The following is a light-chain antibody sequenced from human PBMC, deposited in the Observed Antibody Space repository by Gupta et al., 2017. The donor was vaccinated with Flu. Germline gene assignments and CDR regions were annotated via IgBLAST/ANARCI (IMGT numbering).Light chain of an antibody. CDR1: SSDVGRYNY. CDR3: SSYTSSDTFV. Sequence: QSALTQPASVSGSPGQSITISCTGTSSDVGRYNYVSWYQQHPGIAPRLIISEVSNRPTGVSNRFSGSKSGNTASLTISGLQAEDEADYYCSSYTSSDTFVFGTGTKVTVL. V-gene: IGLV2-14*01. J-gene: IGLJ1*01. CDR2: EVS.